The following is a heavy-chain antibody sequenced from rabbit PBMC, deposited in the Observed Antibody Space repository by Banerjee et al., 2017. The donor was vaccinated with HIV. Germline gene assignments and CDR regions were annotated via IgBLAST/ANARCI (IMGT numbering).Heavy chain of an antibody. CDR3: ARPGYVGYGYATYFNL. CDR2: INTSSGNN. CDR1: GFSFSSSYW. V-gene: IGHV1S45*01. D-gene: IGHD6-1*01. Sequence: QEQLEESGGDLVKPEGSLTLTCTASGFSFSSSYWICWVRQAPGKGLEWIACINTSSGNNVYATWAKGRFTISRTSWTTVTLQMTSLTAADTATYFCARPGYVGYGYATYFNLWGPGTLVTVS. J-gene: IGHJ4*01.